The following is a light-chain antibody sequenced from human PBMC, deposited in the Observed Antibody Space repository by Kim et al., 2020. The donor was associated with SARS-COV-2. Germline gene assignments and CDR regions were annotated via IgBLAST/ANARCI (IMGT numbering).Light chain of an antibody. CDR1: QSVSSSY. V-gene: IGKV3-20*01. CDR2: GAS. CDR3: QQYGSSPLYT. Sequence: PGERATVSCRASQSVSSSYFAWYQQKPGQAPRLLIYGASTRAAGIPDRFSGSGSGTDFTLTISRLEPEDFAVYYCQQYGSSPLYTFGQGNKL. J-gene: IGKJ2*01.